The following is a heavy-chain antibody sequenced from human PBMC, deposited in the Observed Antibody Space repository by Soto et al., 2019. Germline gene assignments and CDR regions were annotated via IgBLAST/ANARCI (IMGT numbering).Heavy chain of an antibody. CDR3: ARGSLTMDV. J-gene: IGHJ6*02. Sequence: PSETLSLTCTVSSGSINNYYWSWIRQPAGKGLEWIGRIYPNGNTNYNPSLKSRVIMSVETSKDQFSLKLNSVTAADTAVYYCARGSLTMDVWGQGTTVTVSS. CDR2: IYPNGNT. D-gene: IGHD3-10*01. V-gene: IGHV4-4*07. CDR1: SGSINNYY.